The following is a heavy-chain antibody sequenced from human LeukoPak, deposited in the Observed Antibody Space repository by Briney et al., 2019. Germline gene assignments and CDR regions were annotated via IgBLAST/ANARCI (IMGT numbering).Heavy chain of an antibody. J-gene: IGHJ4*02. Sequence: PSETLSLTCTVSGGSISSYYWSWIRQPPGKGLEWIGYIYYSGSTNYNPSLKSRVTISVDTSKNQFSLKLSSVTAADTAVYYCARRRVRYSSGWYKDWGQGTLVTVSS. CDR3: ARRRVRYSSGWYKD. CDR2: IYYSGST. D-gene: IGHD6-19*01. CDR1: GGSISSYY. V-gene: IGHV4-59*08.